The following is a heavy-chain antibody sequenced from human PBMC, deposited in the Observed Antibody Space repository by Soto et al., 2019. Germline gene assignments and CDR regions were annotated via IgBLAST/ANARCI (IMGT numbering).Heavy chain of an antibody. J-gene: IGHJ6*02. CDR2: IYSGGST. CDR1: GFTVSSNY. D-gene: IGHD6-6*01. V-gene: IGHV3-53*01. CDR3: ASRPLSSIAAPAPYYYYGMDV. Sequence: GGSLRLSCAASGFTVSSNYMSWVRQAPGKGLEWVSVIYSGGSTYYADSVKGRFTISRDNSKNTLYLQMNSLRAEDTAVYYCASRPLSSIAAPAPYYYYGMDVWGQGTTVTVSS.